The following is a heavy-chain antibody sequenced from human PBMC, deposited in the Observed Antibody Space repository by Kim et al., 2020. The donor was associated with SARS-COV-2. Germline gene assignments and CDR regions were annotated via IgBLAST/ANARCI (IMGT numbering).Heavy chain of an antibody. J-gene: IGHJ4*02. CDR3: ARGYSGYWVFDY. Sequence: YYADSVKGRFTISRDNAKNSLYLQMNSLRAEDTAVYYCARGYSGYWVFDYWGQGTLVTVSS. D-gene: IGHD5-12*01. V-gene: IGHV3-21*01.